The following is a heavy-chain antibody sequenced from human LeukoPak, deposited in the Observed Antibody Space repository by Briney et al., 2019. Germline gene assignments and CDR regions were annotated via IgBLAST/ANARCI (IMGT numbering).Heavy chain of an antibody. J-gene: IGHJ3*02. V-gene: IGHV4-34*01. CDR2: INHSGST. D-gene: IGHD3-9*01. CDR1: GGSFSGYY. CDR3: ARDLYDILTGATDAFDI. Sequence: SETLSLTCAVYGGSFSGYYWSWIRQPPGKGLEWIGEINHSGSTNYNPSLKSRVTISVDTSQNQFSLKLSSVTAADTAVYYCARDLYDILTGATDAFDIWGQGTMVTVSS.